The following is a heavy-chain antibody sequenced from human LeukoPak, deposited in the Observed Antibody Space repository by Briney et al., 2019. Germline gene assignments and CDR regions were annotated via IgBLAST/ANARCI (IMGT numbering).Heavy chain of an antibody. J-gene: IGHJ5*02. CDR1: GGTFSSYA. Sequence: SVKVSCTASGGTFSSYAISWVRQAPGQGLEWMGGIIPIFGTANYAQKFQGRVTITADESTSTAYMELSSLRSEDTAVYYCARASGVPAQYQNNWFDPWGQGTLVTVSS. CDR3: ARASGVPAQYQNNWFDP. V-gene: IGHV1-69*01. D-gene: IGHD2-2*01. CDR2: IIPIFGTA.